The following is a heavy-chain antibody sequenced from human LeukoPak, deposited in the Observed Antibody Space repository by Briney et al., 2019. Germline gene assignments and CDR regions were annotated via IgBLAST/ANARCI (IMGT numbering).Heavy chain of an antibody. V-gene: IGHV3-7*03. CDR1: GFTFSSYW. Sequence: GGSLRLSCAASGFTFSSYWMSWVRQAPGKGLEWVANIKQDGSEKYYVYSVKGRFTISRDNAKNSLYLQMSSLTSVDTALYYCATWAFYHNLDVWGQGTTVAVSS. D-gene: IGHD1-1*01. CDR2: IKQDGSEK. J-gene: IGHJ6*02. CDR3: ATWAFYHNLDV.